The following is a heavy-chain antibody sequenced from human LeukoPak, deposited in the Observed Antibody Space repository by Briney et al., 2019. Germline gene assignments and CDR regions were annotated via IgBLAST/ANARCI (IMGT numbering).Heavy chain of an antibody. D-gene: IGHD3-3*01. CDR2: IYTSGST. J-gene: IGHJ4*02. Sequence: SQTLSLTGTVSGGSISSGSYYWSWIRQPAGKGLEWIGRIYTSGSTNYNPSLKSRVTISVDTSKNQFSLKLSSVTAADTAVYYCARETSVLRFLEWLSFDYWGQGTLVTVSS. V-gene: IGHV4-61*02. CDR1: GGSISSGSYY. CDR3: ARETSVLRFLEWLSFDY.